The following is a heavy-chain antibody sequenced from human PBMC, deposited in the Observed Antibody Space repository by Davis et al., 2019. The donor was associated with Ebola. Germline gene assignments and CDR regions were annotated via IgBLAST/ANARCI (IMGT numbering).Heavy chain of an antibody. Sequence: PGGSLRLSCAGSGFTFTDYEMNWVRQAPGKGLEWVSSISSSSSYIYYADSVKGRFTISRDNAKNSLYLQMNSLRAEDTAVDYCARDWGRYCSGGSCYSGYYGMDVWGQGTTVTVSS. J-gene: IGHJ6*02. CDR1: GFTFTDYE. D-gene: IGHD2-15*01. CDR2: ISSSSSYI. V-gene: IGHV3-21*01. CDR3: ARDWGRYCSGGSCYSGYYGMDV.